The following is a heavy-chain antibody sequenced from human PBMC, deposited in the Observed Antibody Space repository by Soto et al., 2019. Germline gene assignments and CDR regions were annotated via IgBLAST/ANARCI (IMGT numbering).Heavy chain of an antibody. CDR3: AREGTKLLRFLEWLPRGLYYYGMDV. D-gene: IGHD3-3*01. J-gene: IGHJ6*02. V-gene: IGHV1-46*01. CDR2: INPSGGST. Sequence: GASVKVSCKASGYTFTSYYMHWVRQAPGQGLEWMGIINPSGGSTSYAQKFQGRVTMTRDTSTSTVYMELSSLRSEDTAVYYCAREGTKLLRFLEWLPRGLYYYGMDVWGQGTTVTVSS. CDR1: GYTFTSYY.